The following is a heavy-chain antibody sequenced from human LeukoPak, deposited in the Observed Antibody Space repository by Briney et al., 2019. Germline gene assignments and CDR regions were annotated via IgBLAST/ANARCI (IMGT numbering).Heavy chain of an antibody. CDR2: INPSGGST. CDR3: ARERTGNSDSSGHYDY. J-gene: IGHJ4*02. CDR1: GYTFTSYY. V-gene: IGHV1-46*01. Sequence: GASVKVSCKASGYTFTSYYMHWVRQAPGPGLEWMGIINPSGGSTSYAQKFQGRVTMTRDTSTSTVYMELSSLRSEDTAVYYCARERTGNSDSSGHYDYWGQGTLVTVSS. D-gene: IGHD3-22*01.